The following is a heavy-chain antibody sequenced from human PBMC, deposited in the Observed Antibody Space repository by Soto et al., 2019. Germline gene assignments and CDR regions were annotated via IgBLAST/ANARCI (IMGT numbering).Heavy chain of an antibody. D-gene: IGHD2-15*01. CDR1: GGTFSSYA. J-gene: IGHJ5*02. Sequence: SVKVSCKASGGTFSSYAISWVRQAPGQGLEWMGGIIPIFGTANYAQKFQGRVTITADESTSTAYMELSSPRSEDTAVYYCAREVEVVVAATPWVRWFDPWGQGTLVTVSS. CDR2: IIPIFGTA. CDR3: AREVEVVVAATPWVRWFDP. V-gene: IGHV1-69*13.